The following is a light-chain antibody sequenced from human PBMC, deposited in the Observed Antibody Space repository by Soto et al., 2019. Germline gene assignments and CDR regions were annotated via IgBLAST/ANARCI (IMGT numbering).Light chain of an antibody. CDR3: QQYGGSPIT. J-gene: IGKJ5*01. V-gene: IGKV3-20*01. CDR2: GAS. Sequence: IVLTQAPGALSLSPGERVTLAGRASQSGTTRLAWYQHKPGQPPTLLMSGASNRASGVPVRFSGSGSGTDFTLTITRLEPEDFALYYCQQYGGSPITFGLGTRLEIK. CDR1: QSGTTR.